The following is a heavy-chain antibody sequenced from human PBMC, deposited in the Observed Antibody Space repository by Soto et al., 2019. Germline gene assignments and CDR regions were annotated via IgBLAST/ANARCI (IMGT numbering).Heavy chain of an antibody. CDR2: IIPIFGTA. CDR3: ARDRGETNWFDP. J-gene: IGHJ5*02. CDR1: GGTFSSYA. Sequence: VAPVKVSCKASGGTFSSYAISWVRQAPGQGLEWMGGIIPIFGTANYAQKFQGRVTITADESTSTAYMELSSLRSEDTAVYYCARDRGETNWFDPWGQGTLVTVSS. D-gene: IGHD3-3*01. V-gene: IGHV1-69*13.